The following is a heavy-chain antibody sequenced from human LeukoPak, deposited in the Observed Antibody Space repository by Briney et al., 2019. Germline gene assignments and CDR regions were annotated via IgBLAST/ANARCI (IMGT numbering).Heavy chain of an antibody. CDR2: ISGYNANA. CDR3: ARDTYDFLTGRYSGSGGDY. CDR1: GYTFSSYG. J-gene: IGHJ4*02. V-gene: IGHV1-18*01. D-gene: IGHD3-9*01. Sequence: GASVKVSCKASGYTFSSYGISWVRQAPGQGLKWMGWISGYNANAKYAQKLQGRVTMTTDTSTSTVLMELRSLRSVDTAVYYCARDTYDFLTGRYSGSGGDYWGQGTLVTVPS.